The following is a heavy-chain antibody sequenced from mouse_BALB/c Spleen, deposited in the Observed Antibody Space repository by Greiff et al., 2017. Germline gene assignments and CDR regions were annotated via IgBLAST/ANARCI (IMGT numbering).Heavy chain of an antibody. V-gene: IGHV1-37*01. CDR3: GNGYDYAMDY. J-gene: IGHJ4*01. CDR2: INPYNGDT. Sequence: EVQRVESGPELVKPGASVKISCKASGYSFTGYFMNWVKQSHGKSLEWIGRINPYNGDTFYNQKFKGKATLTVDKSSSTAHMELLSLTSEDSAVYYCGNGYDYAMDYWGQGTSVTVSS. CDR1: GYSFTGYF. D-gene: IGHD2-2*01.